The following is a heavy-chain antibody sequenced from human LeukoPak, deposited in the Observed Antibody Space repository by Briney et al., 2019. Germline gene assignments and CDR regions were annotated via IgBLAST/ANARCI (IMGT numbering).Heavy chain of an antibody. CDR3: ASARFLDRDY. J-gene: IGHJ4*02. D-gene: IGHD3-3*01. Sequence: GGSLRLSCAASGFTFSSYSMNWVRQAPGKGLEWVSYISSSGSTIYYADSVKGRFTISRDNAKNSLYLQMNSLRAEDTAVYYCASARFLDRDYWGQGTLVTVSS. CDR2: ISSSGSTI. V-gene: IGHV3-48*04. CDR1: GFTFSSYS.